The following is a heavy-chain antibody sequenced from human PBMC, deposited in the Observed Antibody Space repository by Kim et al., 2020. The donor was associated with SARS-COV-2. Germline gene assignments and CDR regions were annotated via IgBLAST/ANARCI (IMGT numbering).Heavy chain of an antibody. CDR3: ARIVAGGYNPPGHFDY. J-gene: IGHJ4*02. Sequence: SETLSLTCTVSGGSISSGGYYWSWIRQHPGKGLEWIGYIYYSGSTYYNPSLKSRVTISVDTSKNQFSLKLSSVTAADTAVYYCARIVAGGYNPPGHFDYWGQGTLVTVSS. D-gene: IGHD5-12*01. CDR2: IYYSGST. V-gene: IGHV4-31*03. CDR1: GGSISSGGYY.